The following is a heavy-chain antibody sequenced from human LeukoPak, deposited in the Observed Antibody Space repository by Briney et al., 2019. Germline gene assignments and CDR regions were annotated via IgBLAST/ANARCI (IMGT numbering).Heavy chain of an antibody. D-gene: IGHD3-10*01. CDR1: GYTFTSYA. V-gene: IGHV1-3*01. CDR2: INAGNGNT. CDR3: ARAYMVRGVIIGY. J-gene: IGHJ4*02. Sequence: ASVKVSCKASGYTFTSYAMHWVRQAPGQRLEWMGWINAGNGNTKYSQKLQGRVTITRDTSASTAYMELSSLRSEDTAVYYCARAYMVRGVIIGYWGQGTLVTVSS.